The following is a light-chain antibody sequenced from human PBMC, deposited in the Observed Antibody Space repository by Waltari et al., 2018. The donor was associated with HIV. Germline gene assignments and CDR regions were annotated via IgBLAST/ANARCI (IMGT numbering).Light chain of an antibody. V-gene: IGLV3-1*01. CDR2: QDF. CDR1: KLGDKH. Sequence: SYEFTQPPSVSGAPGQTASMPLPGDKLGDKHVCWLQQKPGQPPVLVIYQDFQRPSKIPDRFSGSNSGNTATLTITGTQAMDEADYYCQTWDSSTVVFGGGTRL. CDR3: QTWDSSTVV. J-gene: IGLJ3*02.